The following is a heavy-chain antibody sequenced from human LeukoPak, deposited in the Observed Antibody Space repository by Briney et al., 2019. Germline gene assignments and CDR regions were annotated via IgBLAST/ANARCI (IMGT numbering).Heavy chain of an antibody. V-gene: IGHV1-2*02. CDR3: ARAHCSSTSCHITLDY. Sequence: ASVKVSCKASGGTFSSYAISWVRQAPGQGLEWMGWINPNSGGTNYAQKFQGRVTMTRDTSISTAYMELSRLRSDDTAVYYCARAHCSSTSCHITLDYWGQGTLVTVSS. CDR2: INPNSGGT. CDR1: GGTFSSYA. D-gene: IGHD2-2*02. J-gene: IGHJ4*02.